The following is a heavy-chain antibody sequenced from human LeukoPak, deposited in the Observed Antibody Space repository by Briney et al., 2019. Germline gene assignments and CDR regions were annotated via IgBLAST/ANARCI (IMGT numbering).Heavy chain of an antibody. CDR1: GFTFSSSA. D-gene: IGHD1-26*01. CDR3: AKDPHSSGGYFDY. CDR2: TSGSGGST. J-gene: IGHJ4*02. Sequence: GGSLRLSCAASGFTFSSSAMSWVRQAPGKGLEWVSATSGSGGSTYYADSVKGRFTISRDNSKNTLYLQMNSLRAEDTAVYYCAKDPHSSGGYFDYWGQGTLVTVSS. V-gene: IGHV3-23*01.